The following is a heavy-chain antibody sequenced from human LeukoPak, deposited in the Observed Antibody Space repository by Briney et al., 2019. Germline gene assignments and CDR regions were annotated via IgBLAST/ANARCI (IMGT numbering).Heavy chain of an antibody. CDR2: ISWNSGSI. CDR1: GFTFDDYA. D-gene: IGHD2-21*02. Sequence: PGRSLRLSCAASGFTFDDYAMHWVRQAPGKGLEWVSGISWNSGSIGYADSVKGRFTISRDNAKNSLYLQMNSLRAEDTALYYCATTRGGDRFDYWGQGTLVTVSS. J-gene: IGHJ4*02. CDR3: ATTRGGDRFDY. V-gene: IGHV3-9*01.